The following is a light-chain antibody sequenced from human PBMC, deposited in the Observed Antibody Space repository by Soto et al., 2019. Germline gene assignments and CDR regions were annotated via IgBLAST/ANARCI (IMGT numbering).Light chain of an antibody. J-gene: IGLJ3*02. CDR3: CSYAGSSTWV. CDR2: EVN. CDR1: SSDVGGYKF. V-gene: IGLV2-23*02. Sequence: QPVLTQPASVSASPGQSITISCTGTSSDVGGYKFVSWYQHHPGKAPKLMIYEVNNRPSGVSNRFSASKSGSTASLTISGLQAEDEGDYYCCSYAGSSTWVFGGGTKLTVL.